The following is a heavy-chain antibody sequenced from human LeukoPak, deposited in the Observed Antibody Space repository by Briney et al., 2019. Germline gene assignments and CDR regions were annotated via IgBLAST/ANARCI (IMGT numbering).Heavy chain of an antibody. D-gene: IGHD6-19*01. V-gene: IGHV4-34*01. CDR3: ARGPGDSSGWYLQH. Sequence: SETLSLTCAVYGGSFSGYYWGWIRQPPGKGLEWIGEINHSGSTNYNPSLKSRVTISVDTSKNQFPLKLSSVTAADTAVYYCARGPGDSSGWYLQHWGQGTLVTVSS. CDR2: INHSGST. CDR1: GGSFSGYY. J-gene: IGHJ1*01.